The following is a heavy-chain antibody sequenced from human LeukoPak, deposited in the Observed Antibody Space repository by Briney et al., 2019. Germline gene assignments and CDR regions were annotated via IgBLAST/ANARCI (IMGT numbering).Heavy chain of an antibody. CDR2: IYYSGST. J-gene: IGHJ4*02. CDR3: ARVTGYMTEDYFDY. Sequence: SETLSLTCTVSGGSINSYYWSWIRQPPGKGLEWIGYIYYSGSTNYNPSLKSRVTISVDTAKNQFSLRLSSVTAADTAVYYCARVTGYMTEDYFDYWGQGTLITVSS. CDR1: GGSINSYY. D-gene: IGHD6-13*01. V-gene: IGHV4-59*01.